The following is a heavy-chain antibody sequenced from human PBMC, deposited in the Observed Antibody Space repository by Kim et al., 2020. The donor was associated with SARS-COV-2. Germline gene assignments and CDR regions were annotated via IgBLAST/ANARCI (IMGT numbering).Heavy chain of an antibody. CDR1: GGSISSSSYY. Sequence: SETLSLTCTVSGGSISSSSYYWGWIRQPPGKGLEWIGSIYYSGSTYYNPSLKSRVTISVDTSKNQFSLKLSSVTAADTAVYYCARGHGDYDWFDPWGQGT. CDR2: IYYSGST. V-gene: IGHV4-39*07. D-gene: IGHD4-17*01. J-gene: IGHJ5*02. CDR3: ARGHGDYDWFDP.